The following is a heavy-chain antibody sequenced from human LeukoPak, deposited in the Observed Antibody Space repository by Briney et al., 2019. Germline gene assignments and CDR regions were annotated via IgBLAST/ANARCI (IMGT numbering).Heavy chain of an antibody. V-gene: IGHV3-21*01. D-gene: IGHD3-22*01. CDR2: ISSSSSYI. CDR1: GFTFSSYI. CDR3: ARLDSSGYYHLDY. J-gene: IGHJ4*02. Sequence: GGSLRLSCAASGFTFSSYIMNWVRQAPGKGLEWVSSISSSSSYIYYADSVKGRFTISRDNAKNSLYLQMNSLRAEDTAVYYCARLDSSGYYHLDYWGQGTLVTVSS.